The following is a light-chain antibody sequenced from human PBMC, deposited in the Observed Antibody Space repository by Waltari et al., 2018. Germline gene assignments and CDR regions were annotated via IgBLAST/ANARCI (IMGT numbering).Light chain of an antibody. V-gene: IGLV1-44*01. J-gene: IGLJ3*02. Sequence: QSVLTQPPSASGTPGQRVTISCSGTSSNLGNNVVNWYQQVPGTAPKLLIYRNERRPPGFPDRCSASKSCTSASRAISGLQSEDEAEYYCASRDDSLNGDWVVGGGTKVTVL. CDR1: SSNLGNNV. CDR3: ASRDDSLNGDWV. CDR2: RNE.